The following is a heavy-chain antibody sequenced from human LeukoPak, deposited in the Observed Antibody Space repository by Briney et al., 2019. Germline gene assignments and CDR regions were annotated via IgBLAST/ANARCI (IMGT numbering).Heavy chain of an antibody. V-gene: IGHV1-2*02. J-gene: IGHJ4*02. CDR2: INPNSGGT. Sequence: ASVKVSCKASGYTFTGYYMHWVRQAPGQGLEWMGWINPNSGGTNYAQKFQGRVTMTRDTSISTAYMELSRLRSEDTAVYYCATRTYYYDSSGYYYFDYWGQGTLVTVSS. CDR1: GYTFTGYY. D-gene: IGHD3-22*01. CDR3: ATRTYYYDSSGYYYFDY.